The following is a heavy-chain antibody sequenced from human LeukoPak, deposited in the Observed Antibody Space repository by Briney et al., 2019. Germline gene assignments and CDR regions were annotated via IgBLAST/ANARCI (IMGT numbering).Heavy chain of an antibody. CDR2: ILYDGSNK. CDR1: GFTFSSYV. J-gene: IGHJ4*02. D-gene: IGHD2-21*02. CDR3: ASKWYCGGDCYYQIYY. Sequence: GGSLRLSCAASGFTFSSYVMHWVRQAPGKGLEWVAVILYDGSNKYYADSVKGRFTISRDNSKNTLYLQMNSLRTEDTAVYYCASKWYCGGDCYYQIYYWGQGNLVTVSS. V-gene: IGHV3-30*03.